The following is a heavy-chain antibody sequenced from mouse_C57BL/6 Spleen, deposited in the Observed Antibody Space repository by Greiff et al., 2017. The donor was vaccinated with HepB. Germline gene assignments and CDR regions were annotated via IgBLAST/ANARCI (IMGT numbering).Heavy chain of an antibody. V-gene: IGHV5-4*01. CDR3: ARGENEEAWFAY. CDR1: GFTFSSYA. J-gene: IGHJ3*01. CDR2: ISDGGSYT. Sequence: EVHLVESGGGLVKPGGSLKLSCAASGFTFSSYAMSWVRQTPEKRLEWVATISDGGSYTYYPDNVKGRFTISRDNAKNNLYLQMSHLKSEDTAMYYCARGENEEAWFAYWGQGTLVTVSA.